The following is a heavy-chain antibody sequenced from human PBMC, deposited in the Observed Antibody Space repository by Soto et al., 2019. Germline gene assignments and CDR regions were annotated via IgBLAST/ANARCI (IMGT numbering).Heavy chain of an antibody. Sequence: EVQLLESGGGLVQPGGSLRLSCVASGFTLSNYAMSWVRQAPGKGLEWVSVIDGDGSAKFADSVKGRLTVSRDNSTTTLYLQMDSLRAEDTARYYCAKDAVSYNGIYDPFDIWGRGTMVTVSS. CDR3: AKDAVSYNGIYDPFDI. J-gene: IGHJ3*02. V-gene: IGHV3-23*01. CDR1: GFTLSNYA. CDR2: IDGDGSA. D-gene: IGHD1-1*01.